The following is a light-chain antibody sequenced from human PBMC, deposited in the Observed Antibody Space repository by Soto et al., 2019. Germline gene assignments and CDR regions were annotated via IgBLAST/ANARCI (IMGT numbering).Light chain of an antibody. CDR3: CSYTGSYTYV. V-gene: IGLV2-11*01. Sequence: QSALTQPRSVPGSPGQSVTISCTGTSGDVGGYNYVSWYQQHPGKAPKLMISDVTKRPSGVPDRFSGSKSGNTASLTISGLQAEDDADYYCCSYTGSYTYVFGTGTKVTV. J-gene: IGLJ1*01. CDR1: SGDVGGYNY. CDR2: DVT.